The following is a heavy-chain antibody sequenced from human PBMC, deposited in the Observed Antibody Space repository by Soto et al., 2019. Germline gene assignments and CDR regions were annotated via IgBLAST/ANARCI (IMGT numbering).Heavy chain of an antibody. CDR2: IFSNDEK. CDR3: ARIPESATTDLHYYYYYGMDV. J-gene: IGHJ6*02. CDR1: GFSLSNARMG. V-gene: IGHV2-26*01. Sequence: QVTLKESGPVLVKPTETLTLTCTVSGFSLSNARMGVSWIRQPPGKALEWLAHIFSNDEKSYSTSLKSRLTISKDTSESQVVLTMTNMDPVDTATYYCARIPESATTDLHYYYYYGMDVWGQGTTVTVSS. D-gene: IGHD4-17*01.